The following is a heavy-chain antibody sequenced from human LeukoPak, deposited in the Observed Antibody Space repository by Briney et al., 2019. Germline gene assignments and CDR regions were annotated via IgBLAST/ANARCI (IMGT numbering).Heavy chain of an antibody. CDR1: GDSIYNNY. D-gene: IGHD5-12*01. CDR2: INHSGST. J-gene: IGHJ1*01. Sequence: PSETLSLTCTVSGDSIYNNYWSWIRQPPGKGLEWIGEINHSGSTNYNPSLKSRVTISVDTSKNQFSLKLSSVTAADTAVYYCARGRRGYHKAVALYFQHWGQGTLVTVSS. V-gene: IGHV4-34*01. CDR3: ARGRRGYHKAVALYFQH.